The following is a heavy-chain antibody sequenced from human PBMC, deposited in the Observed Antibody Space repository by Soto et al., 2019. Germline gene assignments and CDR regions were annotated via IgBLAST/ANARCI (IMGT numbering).Heavy chain of an antibody. J-gene: IGHJ4*02. CDR2: VYNSGST. CDR3: ARYRREAVAGYTLDN. D-gene: IGHD6-13*01. Sequence: SETLSLTCAVYGGSFSGNYWTWIRQPPGKGLEWIGYVYNSGSTNYNPSLKSRVTISEDTSKSQFSLKVNSMTAADTAVYYCARYRREAVAGYTLDNWGQGILVTVSS. V-gene: IGHV4-59*01. CDR1: GGSFSGNY.